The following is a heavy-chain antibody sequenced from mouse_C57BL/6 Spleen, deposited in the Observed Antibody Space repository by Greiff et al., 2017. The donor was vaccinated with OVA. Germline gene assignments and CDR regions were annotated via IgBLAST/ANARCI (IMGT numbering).Heavy chain of an antibody. CDR3: TAWGITGYFDV. CDR2: IDPENGDT. CDR1: GFNIKDDY. J-gene: IGHJ1*03. V-gene: IGHV14-4*01. D-gene: IGHD2-4*01. Sequence: EVQLQQSGAELVRPGASVKLSCTASGFNIKDDYMHWVKQRPEQGLEWIGWIDPENGDTEYASKFQGKATITADTSSNTAYLQLSSLTSEDTAVYYCTAWGITGYFDVWGTGTTVTVSS.